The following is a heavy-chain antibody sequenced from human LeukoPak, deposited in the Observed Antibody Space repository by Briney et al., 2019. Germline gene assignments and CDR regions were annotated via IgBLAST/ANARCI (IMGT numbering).Heavy chain of an antibody. Sequence: GGSLRLSCAASGFTFSSYGMHWVRQAPGKGLEWVSAISGSGGSTYYADSVKGRFTISRDNSKNTLYLQMNSLRAEDTAVYYCARPTYSSSSPFDYWGQGTLVTVSS. CDR1: GFTFSSYG. D-gene: IGHD6-6*01. CDR3: ARPTYSSSSPFDY. J-gene: IGHJ4*02. CDR2: ISGSGGST. V-gene: IGHV3-23*01.